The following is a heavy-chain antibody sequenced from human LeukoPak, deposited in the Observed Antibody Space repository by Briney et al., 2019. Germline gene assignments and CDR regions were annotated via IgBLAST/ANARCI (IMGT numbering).Heavy chain of an antibody. V-gene: IGHV2-5*02. CDR3: AHTRSGWNPNLFDY. CDR2: IYWDDDE. D-gene: IGHD6-19*01. Sequence: SGPTLVKPTQTLTLTCTFSGFSLGTNTEGVGWIRQPPGEALEWLPLIYWDDDERYSPSLKGRLTITKDTSKNQVVLTMTNMDPVDTATYYCAHTRSGWNPNLFDYWGQGTLVTVSS. J-gene: IGHJ4*02. CDR1: GFSLGTNTEG.